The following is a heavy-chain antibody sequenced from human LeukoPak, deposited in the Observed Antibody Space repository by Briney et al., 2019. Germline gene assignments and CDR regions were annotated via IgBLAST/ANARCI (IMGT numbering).Heavy chain of an antibody. J-gene: IGHJ4*02. CDR2: IWFDGGKT. CDR3: ARDLGYSGSYY. CDR1: RFTFSDSG. V-gene: IGHV3-33*08. D-gene: IGHD1-26*01. Sequence: PGRSLRLSCAASRFTFSDSGMHWVRQAPGKGLEWVPVIWFDGGKTYYVDSVKGRFTISRDNAKNSLYLQMNSLRAEDTAVYYCARDLGYSGSYYWGQGTLVTVSS.